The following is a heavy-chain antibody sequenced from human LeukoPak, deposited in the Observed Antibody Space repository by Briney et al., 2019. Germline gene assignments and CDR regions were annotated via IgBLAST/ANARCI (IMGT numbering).Heavy chain of an antibody. CDR1: GGSFSGYY. J-gene: IGHJ3*02. V-gene: IGHV4-34*01. D-gene: IGHD2-15*01. Sequence: SETLSLTCAVYGGSFSGYYWSWIRQPPGKGLEWIGEINHSGSTNYNPSLKSRVTISVDTSKNQFSLKLSSVTAADTAVYYCARSYCSGGSCYPPDAFDIWGQGTMVTVSS. CDR2: INHSGST. CDR3: ARSYCSGGSCYPPDAFDI.